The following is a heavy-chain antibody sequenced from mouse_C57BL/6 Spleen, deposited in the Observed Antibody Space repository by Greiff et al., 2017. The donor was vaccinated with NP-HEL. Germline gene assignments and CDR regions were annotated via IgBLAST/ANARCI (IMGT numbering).Heavy chain of an antibody. CDR1: GYTFTSYW. V-gene: IGHV1-64*01. D-gene: IGHD1-1*01. Sequence: QVQLQQPGAELVKPGASVKLSCQASGYTFTSYWMHWVKQRPGQGLEWIGMIHPNSGSTNYNEKFKSKATLTVDKSSSTAYMQLSSLTSEDSAVYYCARDTTVVAPYWYFDVWGTGTTVTVSS. CDR3: ARDTTVVAPYWYFDV. J-gene: IGHJ1*03. CDR2: IHPNSGST.